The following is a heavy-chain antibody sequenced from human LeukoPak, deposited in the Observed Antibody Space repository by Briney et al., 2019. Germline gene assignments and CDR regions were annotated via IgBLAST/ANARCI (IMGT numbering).Heavy chain of an antibody. CDR2: IKHDGSGT. V-gene: IGHV3-7*03. D-gene: IGHD3-22*01. CDR3: AIYYSDRPPCCVYDGMDF. J-gene: IGHJ6*02. CDR1: GFTFSSYW. Sequence: PGGSLRLSCAASGFTFSSYWMSWVRQAPGKGLEWVASIKHDGSGTYYADSVKGRFTISRDNAKNTLYLQMNSLRAEDMAVYYCAIYYSDRPPCCVYDGMDFWGQGTTVTVSS.